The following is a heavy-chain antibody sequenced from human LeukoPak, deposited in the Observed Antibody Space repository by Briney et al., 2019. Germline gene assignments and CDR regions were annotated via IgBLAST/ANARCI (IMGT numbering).Heavy chain of an antibody. CDR2: IYTSGST. CDR1: GGSISSYY. CDR3: ARVFWWEPYNWFDP. V-gene: IGHV4-4*07. J-gene: IGHJ5*02. Sequence: PSETLSLTCTVSGGSISSYYWSWIRQPAGKGLEWIGRIYTSGSTNYNPSLKSRVTMSVDTSKNQFSLKLSSVTAADTAVYYCARVFWWEPYNWFDPWGQGTLVTVSS. D-gene: IGHD1-26*01.